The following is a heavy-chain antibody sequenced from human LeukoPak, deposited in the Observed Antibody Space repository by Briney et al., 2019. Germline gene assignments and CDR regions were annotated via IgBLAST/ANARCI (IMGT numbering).Heavy chain of an antibody. CDR3: ARIRGYTSAWYELDY. Sequence: ASVKVSCKASGYTFTSYGISWVRQAPGQGLEWMGWISAYNGNTNYAQKLQGRVTMTIDTSTSTAYMELRSLRSDDTAMYYCARIRGYTSAWYELDYWGQGTLVTVSS. V-gene: IGHV1-18*01. D-gene: IGHD6-19*01. J-gene: IGHJ4*02. CDR1: GYTFTSYG. CDR2: ISAYNGNT.